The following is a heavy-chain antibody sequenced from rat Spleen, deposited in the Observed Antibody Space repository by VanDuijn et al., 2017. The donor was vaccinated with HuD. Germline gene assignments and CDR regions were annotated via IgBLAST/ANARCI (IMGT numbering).Heavy chain of an antibody. CDR2: INYDGSRT. J-gene: IGHJ2*01. Sequence: EVQLVESGGGLVQPGRSLKVSCAASGFNFSDYYMAWVRQAPTKGLEWVATINYDGSRTDYRDSVKGRFTISRDNAKSTLYLQMDSLRSEDTATYYCARSVFDYWGQGVMVTVSS. V-gene: IGHV5-7*01. CDR3: ARSVFDY. CDR1: GFNFSDYY.